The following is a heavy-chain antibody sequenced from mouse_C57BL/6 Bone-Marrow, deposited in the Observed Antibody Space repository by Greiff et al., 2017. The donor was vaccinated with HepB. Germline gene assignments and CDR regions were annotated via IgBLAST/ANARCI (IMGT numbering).Heavy chain of an antibody. V-gene: IGHV14-1*01. CDR3: TTRELLRFLFDY. Sequence: EVQLVESGAELVRPGASVKLSCTASGFNIKDYYMHWVKQRPEQGLEWIGRIDPEDGDTEYAAKFQGKATMTADTSSNTAYLQLSSLTSEDAAVCYCTTRELLRFLFDYWGQGTTLTVSS. CDR1: GFNIKDYY. CDR2: IDPEDGDT. D-gene: IGHD1-1*01. J-gene: IGHJ2*01.